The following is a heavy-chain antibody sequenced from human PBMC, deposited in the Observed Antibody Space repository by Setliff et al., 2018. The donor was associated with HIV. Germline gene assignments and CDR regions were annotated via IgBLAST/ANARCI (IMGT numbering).Heavy chain of an antibody. J-gene: IGHJ4*02. CDR1: GASVSDTIW. CDR2: MYHSGTT. D-gene: IGHD6-19*01. Sequence: SETLSLTCAVSGASVSDTIWWSWVRQSPKKGLEWIGEMYHSGTTRYNPSLESRVTLSLDKSRNQFTLKMTSVTAADTALYYCAGESALSGQSDWGQGTLVTVSS. CDR3: AGESALSGQSD. V-gene: IGHV4-4*02.